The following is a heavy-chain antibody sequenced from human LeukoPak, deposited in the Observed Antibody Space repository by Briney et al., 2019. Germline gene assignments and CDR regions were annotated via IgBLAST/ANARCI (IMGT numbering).Heavy chain of an antibody. CDR1: GYTFTSYG. Sequence: ASVKVSCKASGYTFTSYGISWVRQAPGQGLEWMGWISAYNGNTNYAQKLQGRVTMTTDTSTSTAYMELRSLRSDDTAVYYCARSGDIVVVVAATSWFDPWGQGTLVTVSS. CDR2: ISAYNGNT. D-gene: IGHD2-15*01. CDR3: ARSGDIVVVVAATSWFDP. J-gene: IGHJ5*02. V-gene: IGHV1-18*01.